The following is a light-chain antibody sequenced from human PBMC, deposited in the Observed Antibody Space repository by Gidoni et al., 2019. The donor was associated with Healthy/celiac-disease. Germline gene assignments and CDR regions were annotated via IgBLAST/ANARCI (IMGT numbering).Light chain of an antibody. CDR3: QQYGSSPT. CDR1: QSVSSSY. J-gene: IGKJ1*01. Sequence: EIVLTQSPGTLSLSPGERATLSCRASQSVSSSYLAWYQQKPGQDPRLLIYGASSRATGIPDRFSGSGSGTDFTLTISRLEPEDFAVYYCQQYGSSPTFGQXTKVEIK. V-gene: IGKV3-20*01. CDR2: GAS.